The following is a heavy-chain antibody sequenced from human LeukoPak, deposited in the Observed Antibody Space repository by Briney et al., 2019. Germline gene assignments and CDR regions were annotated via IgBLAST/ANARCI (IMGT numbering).Heavy chain of an antibody. CDR1: GYTFTSYY. J-gene: IGHJ6*02. CDR2: INPSGGST. V-gene: IGHV1-46*01. D-gene: IGHD6-25*01. Sequence: ASVKVSCKASGYTFTSYYMHWVRQAPAQGLEWMGIINPSGGSTSYAQKFQGRVTMTRDTSTSTVYMELSSLRSEDTAVYYCARDLRATAGFYGMDVWGQGTTVTVSS. CDR3: ARDLRATAGFYGMDV.